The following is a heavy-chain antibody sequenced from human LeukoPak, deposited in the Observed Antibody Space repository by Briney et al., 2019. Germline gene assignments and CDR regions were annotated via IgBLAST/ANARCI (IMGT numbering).Heavy chain of an antibody. CDR1: GFTVSSNY. Sequence: PGGSLRLSCAASGFTVSSNYMSWVRQAPGKGLEWVSSISSSSSYIYYADSVKGRFTISRDNAKNSLYLQMNSLRAEDTAVYYCARDGDSSGYYWFDYWGQGTLVTVSS. V-gene: IGHV3-21*01. J-gene: IGHJ4*02. CDR2: ISSSSSYI. D-gene: IGHD3-22*01. CDR3: ARDGDSSGYYWFDY.